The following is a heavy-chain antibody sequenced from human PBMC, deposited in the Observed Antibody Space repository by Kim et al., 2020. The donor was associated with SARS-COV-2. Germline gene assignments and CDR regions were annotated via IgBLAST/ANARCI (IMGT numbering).Heavy chain of an antibody. D-gene: IGHD6-13*01. J-gene: IGHJ4*02. CDR3: ARTTAGTEDY. CDR2: INHSGST. CDR1: GGSFSGYY. V-gene: IGHV4-34*01. Sequence: SETLSLTCAVYGGSFSGYYWSWIRQPPGKGLEWIGEINHSGSTNYNPSLKSRVTISVDTSKNQFSLKLSSVTAADTAVYYCARTTAGTEDYWGQGTLVTV.